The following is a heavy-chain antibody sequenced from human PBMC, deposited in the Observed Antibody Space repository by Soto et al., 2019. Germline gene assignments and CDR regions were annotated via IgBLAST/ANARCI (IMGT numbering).Heavy chain of an antibody. Sequence: GGSLRLSCAASGLTFTSYAMHWVRQAPSKGLEWVAVISSDGTVKFYADSVKGRFTLSRDNSKNTLYLQMNSLRLEDTAVYCCAKRITTAGPAAFDCWGQGTLVTVSS. D-gene: IGHD6-13*01. CDR1: GLTFTSYA. J-gene: IGHJ4*02. CDR2: ISSDGTVK. V-gene: IGHV3-30-3*01. CDR3: AKRITTAGPAAFDC.